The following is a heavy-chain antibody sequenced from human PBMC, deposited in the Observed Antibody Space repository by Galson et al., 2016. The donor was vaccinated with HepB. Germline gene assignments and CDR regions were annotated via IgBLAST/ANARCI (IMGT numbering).Heavy chain of an antibody. CDR1: GGTLSSYV. J-gene: IGHJ3*02. D-gene: IGHD6-19*01. V-gene: IGHV1-69*13. CDR2: IIPIFDST. CDR3: ATSPSGVVVAGSIRLEALHI. Sequence: SVKVSCKASGGTLSSYVISWVRQAPGQGLEWMGGIIPIFDSTNYTQKLQGRVSITADESTNTAYMELSSLRSEDTALYYCATSPSGVVVAGSIRLEALHIWGQGTVVSVSS.